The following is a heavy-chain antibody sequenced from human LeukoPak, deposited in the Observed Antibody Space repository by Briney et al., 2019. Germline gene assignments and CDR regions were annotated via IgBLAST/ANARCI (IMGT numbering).Heavy chain of an antibody. CDR2: IRGNGDT. V-gene: IGHV3-23*01. Sequence: GGSLRLSCAASGLSFSSFAMSWVRQRPARGLEWVSSIRGNGDTFYADSVKGRFTLSSDSSRNTVYFQLNNLRVEDTAIYYCAKASWVSSTDAVRWGQGTLVTVSS. CDR1: GLSFSSFA. CDR3: AKASWVSSTDAVR. D-gene: IGHD3-16*01. J-gene: IGHJ4*02.